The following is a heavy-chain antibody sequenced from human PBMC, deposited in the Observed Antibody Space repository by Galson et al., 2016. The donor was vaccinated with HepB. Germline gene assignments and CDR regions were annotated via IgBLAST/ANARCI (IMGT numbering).Heavy chain of an antibody. V-gene: IGHV1-2*02. J-gene: IGHJ4*02. Sequence: SVKVSCKASGYTFTDYYIHWVRRAPGQGLEWMGWINPNSGGTKYAQKFQGRVTMTRDTSISTAYMELSRLRSDDTAAYSCARTYYYDSSGYYYDPFDYWGQGTLVTVSS. CDR2: INPNSGGT. CDR1: GYTFTDYY. CDR3: ARTYYYDSSGYYYDPFDY. D-gene: IGHD3-22*01.